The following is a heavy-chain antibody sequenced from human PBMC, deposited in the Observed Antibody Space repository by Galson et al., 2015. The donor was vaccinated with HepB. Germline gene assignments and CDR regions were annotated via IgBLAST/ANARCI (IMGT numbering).Heavy chain of an antibody. J-gene: IGHJ4*02. CDR2: INPNSGGT. CDR1: GSTFTGYY. CDR3: ARVPPIVVVTATGDY. D-gene: IGHD2-21*02. Sequence: SVKVSCKASGSTFTGYYMHWVRQAPGQGLEWMGRINPNSGGTNYAQKFQGRVTMTRDTSISTAYMELSRLRSDDTAVYYCARVPPIVVVTATGDYWGQGTLVTVSS. V-gene: IGHV1-2*06.